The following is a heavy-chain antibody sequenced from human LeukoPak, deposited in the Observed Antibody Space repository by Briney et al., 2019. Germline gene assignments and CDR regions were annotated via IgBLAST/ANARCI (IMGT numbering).Heavy chain of an antibody. CDR1: GGPFSGYY. CDR3: ARCARWIQFATFDY. Sequence: SETLSLTCAVYGGPFSGYYWSWIRQPPGKGLEWIGEINHSGSTNYNPSLKSRVIISVDTSKNQFSLNLSSVTAADTAVYYCARCARWIQFATFDYWGQGTLVTVSS. J-gene: IGHJ4*02. V-gene: IGHV4-34*01. CDR2: INHSGST. D-gene: IGHD5-24*01.